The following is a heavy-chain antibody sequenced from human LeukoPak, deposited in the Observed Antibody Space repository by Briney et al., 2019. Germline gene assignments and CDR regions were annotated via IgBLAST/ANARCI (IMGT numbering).Heavy chain of an antibody. CDR1: GGSVSGGSYY. D-gene: IGHD4-17*01. Sequence: PETLSLTCTVSGGSVSGGSYYWSWIRQPPGKGLEWIGYIYYSGSTNYNPSLKSRVTISVDTSKNQFSLKLSSVTAADTAVYYCAGRRYGDYASYVWGQGTTVTVSS. CDR3: AGRRYGDYASYV. J-gene: IGHJ6*02. V-gene: IGHV4-61*01. CDR2: IYYSGST.